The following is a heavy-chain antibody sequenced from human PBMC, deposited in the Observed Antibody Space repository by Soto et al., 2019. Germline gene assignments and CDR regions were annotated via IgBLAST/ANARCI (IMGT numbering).Heavy chain of an antibody. D-gene: IGHD5-18*01. CDR3: AKESSGYNYGFYNYFDY. J-gene: IGHJ4*02. Sequence: QVQLVESGGGVVQPGRSLRLSCAASGFTFNSYAMQWVRQAPGKGLEWVAFISNDGSKKYYANSVKDRFTISRDNSKNTLYMQMNSLRAEDTAVYHCAKESSGYNYGFYNYFDYWGQGTLVTVSS. V-gene: IGHV3-30-3*01. CDR1: GFTFNSYA. CDR2: ISNDGSKK.